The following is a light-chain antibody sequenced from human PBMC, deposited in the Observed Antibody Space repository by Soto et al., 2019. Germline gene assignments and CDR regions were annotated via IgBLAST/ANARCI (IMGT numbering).Light chain of an antibody. CDR1: QSIFNW. Sequence: DIQVTQSPSTLSASVGDRVTITCRASQSIFNWLAWYQQKPGKAPNLLIFDASSLQSGVPSRFSGSGSGTEFTLTISSLQPDDSATYYCQQYKSATFGQGTKLEIK. V-gene: IGKV1-5*01. CDR3: QQYKSAT. CDR2: DAS. J-gene: IGKJ2*01.